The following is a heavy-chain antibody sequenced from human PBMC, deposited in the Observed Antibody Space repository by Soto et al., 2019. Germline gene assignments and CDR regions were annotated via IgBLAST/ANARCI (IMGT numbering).Heavy chain of an antibody. Sequence: QLQLQESGPGLVKPSETLSLICNVSGGSVSSGGYYWAWIRQPPGKGLEWIASIHYSGISYYNPSLKSKLIISLDTSKNQCSLNLNSVTAADTAVYYCARGNWNFDSWGQGTLVTVSS. CDR2: IHYSGIS. CDR3: ARGNWNFDS. CDR1: GGSVSSGGYY. J-gene: IGHJ4*02. D-gene: IGHD3-3*01. V-gene: IGHV4-39*01.